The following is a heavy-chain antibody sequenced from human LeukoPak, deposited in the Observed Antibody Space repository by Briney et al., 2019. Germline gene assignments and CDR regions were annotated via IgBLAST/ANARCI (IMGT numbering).Heavy chain of an antibody. J-gene: IGHJ3*02. D-gene: IGHD6-6*01. CDR1: GGTSSTYT. V-gene: IGHV1-69*05. Sequence: GASVKVSCKPSGGTSSTYTVSWVRQAPGQGLEWMGGIIPIFGTAKYAQKFQGRVTITTDESTSTAYMELSSLRSEDTAMYYCARDRSFSSPDAFDIWGQGTMVTVSS. CDR2: IIPIFGTA. CDR3: ARDRSFSSPDAFDI.